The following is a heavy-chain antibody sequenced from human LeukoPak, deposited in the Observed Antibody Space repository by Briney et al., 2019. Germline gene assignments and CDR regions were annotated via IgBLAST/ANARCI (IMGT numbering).Heavy chain of an antibody. D-gene: IGHD6-19*01. Sequence: PSETLSLTCTVSGGSISSSSYYWGWIRQPPGKGLEWIGSIYYGGSTYYNPSLKSRVTISVDTSKNQFSLKLSSVTAADTAVYYCARQGSSDWYGRYWGQGTLVTVSS. CDR1: GGSISSSSYY. CDR3: ARQGSSDWYGRY. V-gene: IGHV4-39*01. J-gene: IGHJ4*02. CDR2: IYYGGST.